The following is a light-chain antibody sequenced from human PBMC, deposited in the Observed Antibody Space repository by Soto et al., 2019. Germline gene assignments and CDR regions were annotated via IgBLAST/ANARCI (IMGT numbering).Light chain of an antibody. V-gene: IGKV1-39*01. CDR1: QSISSY. CDR2: AAS. Sequence: DIQMTQSASSLSASLGDRVTITWRASQSISSYLNWYQQKPGKAPKLLIYAASSLQSGVPSRFSGSGYGTDFNLTISSLQTEDFATYYCQQSYSTRWTFGQGTRLEIK. CDR3: QQSYSTRWT. J-gene: IGKJ5*01.